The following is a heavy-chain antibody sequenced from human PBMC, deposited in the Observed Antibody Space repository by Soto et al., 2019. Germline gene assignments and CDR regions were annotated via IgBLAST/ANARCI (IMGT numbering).Heavy chain of an antibody. CDR1: GASISRSPYC. V-gene: IGHV4-39*01. CDR3: SRRAPEGLDP. J-gene: IGHJ5*02. D-gene: IGHD3-10*01. CDR2: LCYSGN. Sequence: SETLSLTCTVSGASISRSPYCWAWIRQPPGKGLEWVGSLCYSGNYYRPSLKSRVTISVDTSKNQLSLNLTSVTAADTAIYYCSRRAPEGLDPCGQGPLVTVSS.